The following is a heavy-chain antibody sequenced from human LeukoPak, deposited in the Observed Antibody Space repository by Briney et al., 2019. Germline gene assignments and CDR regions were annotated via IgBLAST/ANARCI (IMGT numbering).Heavy chain of an antibody. CDR2: VFHSGSS. CDR3: AREYCGTTSCLYFDY. CDR1: GGSISSGGPY. Sequence: SQTLSLTCTVSGGSISSGGPYWSWIRQHPGKGLEWIGYVFHSGSSSYNPSLKSRVTISVNTSNNQFSLRLSSVTAADTAVYYCAREYCGTTSCLYFDYWGQGILVTVSS. V-gene: IGHV4-31*03. D-gene: IGHD2-2*01. J-gene: IGHJ4*02.